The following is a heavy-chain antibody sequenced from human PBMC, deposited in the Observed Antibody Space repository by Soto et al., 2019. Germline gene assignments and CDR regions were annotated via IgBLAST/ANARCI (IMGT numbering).Heavy chain of an antibody. Sequence: QMQLVESGGGLVRPGGSVRLSCAASEFTFSDYYMSWIRQVPGKGLEWVAYISGTSDSIPYADSVKGRFTISRDNAKNSLYLQMNSLRAEDTAVYYCARVGVVTAAGTSDYWGQGTLVTVSS. V-gene: IGHV3-11*06. CDR1: EFTFSDYY. J-gene: IGHJ4*02. D-gene: IGHD6-13*01. CDR3: ARVGVVTAAGTSDY. CDR2: ISGTSDSI.